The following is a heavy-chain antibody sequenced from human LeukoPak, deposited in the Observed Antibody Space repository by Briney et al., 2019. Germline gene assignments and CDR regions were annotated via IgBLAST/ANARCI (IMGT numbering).Heavy chain of an antibody. D-gene: IGHD3-22*01. CDR1: GFTVSSNY. Sequence: PGGSLRLSCAASGFTVSSNYMSWVRQATGKGLEWVSVIYSGGSTYYADSVKGRFTISRDNSKNTLYLQMNSLRAEDTAVYYCARDRYSSGYYGYWGQGTLVTVSS. CDR2: IYSGGST. CDR3: ARDRYSSGYYGY. J-gene: IGHJ4*02. V-gene: IGHV3-66*01.